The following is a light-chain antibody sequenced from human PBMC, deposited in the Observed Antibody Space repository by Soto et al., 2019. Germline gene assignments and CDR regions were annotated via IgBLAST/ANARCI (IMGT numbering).Light chain of an antibody. CDR1: QSVSGSY. CDR2: DAS. V-gene: IGKV3D-20*02. CDR3: QQRSNWPQV. Sequence: EIVLTQSPGTLSLSPGERATLSCRASQSVSGSYLAWYQQKPGQAPRLLIYDASNRATGIPARFSGSGSGTDFTLTISSLEPEDFAVYYCQQRSNWPQVFGGGTKVDIK. J-gene: IGKJ4*01.